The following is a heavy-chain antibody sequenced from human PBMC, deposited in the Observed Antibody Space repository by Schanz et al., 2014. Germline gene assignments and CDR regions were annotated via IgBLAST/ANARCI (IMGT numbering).Heavy chain of an antibody. Sequence: QVQLVESGGGVVQPGRSLRLSCAASGFTFSSYSMYWVRQAPGKGLEYVSVISSNGGSTDFADSVKGRFTISRDNSKNTLYMQMNSLRAEDTAVYYCARPSDSSWYMDVWGKGTTVTVSS. CDR1: GFTFSSYS. J-gene: IGHJ6*03. CDR2: ISSNGGST. D-gene: IGHD2-21*02. V-gene: IGHV3-64*04. CDR3: ARPSDSSWYMDV.